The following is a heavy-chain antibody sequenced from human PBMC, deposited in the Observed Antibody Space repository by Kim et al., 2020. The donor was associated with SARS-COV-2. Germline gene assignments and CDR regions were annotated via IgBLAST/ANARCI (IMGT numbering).Heavy chain of an antibody. CDR1: GFTFSSYG. CDR3: ATLPGDDYGDYGATRYYGMDV. J-gene: IGHJ6*02. D-gene: IGHD4-17*01. CDR2: ISYDGSNK. Sequence: GGSLRLSCAASGFTFSSYGMHWVRQAPGKGLEWVAVISYDGSNKYYADSVKGRFTISRDNSKNTLYLQMNSLRAEDTAVYYCATLPGDDYGDYGATRYYGMDVWGQGTTVTVSS. V-gene: IGHV3-30*03.